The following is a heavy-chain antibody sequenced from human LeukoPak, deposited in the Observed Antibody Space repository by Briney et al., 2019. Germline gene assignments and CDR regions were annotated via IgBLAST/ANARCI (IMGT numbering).Heavy chain of an antibody. Sequence: GASVKVSCKASGGTFSSYAISWVRQAPGQGLEWMGGIIPIFGTANYAQKFQGRVTITADESTSTAYMELSSLRSEDTAVYYCARDLGNDFWSGCLYYYGMDVWGQGTTVTVSS. CDR3: ARDLGNDFWSGCLYYYGMDV. V-gene: IGHV1-69*13. CDR2: IIPIFGTA. D-gene: IGHD3-3*01. CDR1: GGTFSSYA. J-gene: IGHJ6*02.